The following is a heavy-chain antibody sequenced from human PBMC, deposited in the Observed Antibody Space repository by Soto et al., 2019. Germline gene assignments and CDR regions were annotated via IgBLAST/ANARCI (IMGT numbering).Heavy chain of an antibody. V-gene: IGHV3-9*01. CDR3: ATDSTLGGWGGMDV. CDR2: ISWNSGSI. J-gene: IGHJ6*02. CDR1: GFTFDDYA. Sequence: EVQLVESGGGLVQPGRSLRLSCAASGFTFDDYAMHWVRQAPGKGLEWVSGISWNSGSIGYADSVKGRFTISRDNAKNSLYLQMTSLRAADTALYYCATDSTLGGWGGMDVWGQGTTVTVSS. D-gene: IGHD3-16*01.